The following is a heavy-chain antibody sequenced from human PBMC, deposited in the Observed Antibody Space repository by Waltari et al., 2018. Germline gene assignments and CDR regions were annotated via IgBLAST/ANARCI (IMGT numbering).Heavy chain of an antibody. CDR1: GLTFSSYA. D-gene: IGHD5-12*01. J-gene: IGHJ4*02. CDR2: ISYDGSNK. V-gene: IGHV3-30-3*01. CDR3: ARDRHYSGYDLYYFDY. Sequence: QVQLVESGGGVVQPGRSLRLSCAASGLTFSSYALPWVRQAPGQGLEWVAVISYDGSNKYYADSVKGRFTISRDNSKNTLYLQMNSLRAEDTAVYYCARDRHYSGYDLYYFDYWGQGTLVTVSS.